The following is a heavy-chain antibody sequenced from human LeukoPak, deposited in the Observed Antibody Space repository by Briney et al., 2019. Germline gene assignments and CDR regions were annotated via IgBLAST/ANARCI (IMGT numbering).Heavy chain of an antibody. Sequence: GGSLRLSCAASGITLSDQYIEWVRQTPGKGLEWVGRTRSKANNHTTEYAASVKGRFTISRDDSNNSLYLQMNSLKTEDTAVYYCARMTFGGMDVWGKGTTVTVSS. CDR2: TRSKANNHTT. CDR3: ARMTFGGMDV. J-gene: IGHJ6*04. CDR1: GITLSDQY. V-gene: IGHV3-72*01. D-gene: IGHD3-16*01.